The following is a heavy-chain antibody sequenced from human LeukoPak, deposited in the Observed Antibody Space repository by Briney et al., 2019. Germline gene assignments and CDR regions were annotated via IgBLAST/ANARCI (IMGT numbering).Heavy chain of an antibody. Sequence: ASVKVSCKASGYTFTNYAMNWVRQAPGQGLEWMGWIHPSTGNPTYAQGFTGRLVFSLDTSVSTTYLQIRSLKAEDTAVYYCARAFQSLGGLSLPDFWGQGTLATVSS. CDR2: IHPSTGNP. J-gene: IGHJ4*02. CDR3: ARAFQSLGGLSLPDF. V-gene: IGHV7-4-1*02. CDR1: GYTFTNYA. D-gene: IGHD3-16*02.